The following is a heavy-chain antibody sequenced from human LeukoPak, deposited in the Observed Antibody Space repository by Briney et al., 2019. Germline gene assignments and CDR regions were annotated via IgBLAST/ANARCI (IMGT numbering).Heavy chain of an antibody. D-gene: IGHD3-9*01. CDR1: GGSFSGYY. CDR3: ARRHYEILSGYPS. CDR2: IIHSGSP. V-gene: IGHV4-34*12. Sequence: SETLSLTCAVYGGSFSGYYWSWIRQPPGKGLEWIGEIIHSGSPNYNPSLKSRVTMSIDTSKNQFSLNLSSVTAADTAVYYCARRHYEILSGYPSWGQGILVTVSS. J-gene: IGHJ4*02.